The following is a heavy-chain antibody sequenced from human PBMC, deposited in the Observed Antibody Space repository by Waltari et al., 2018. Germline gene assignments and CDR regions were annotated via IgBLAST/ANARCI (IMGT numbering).Heavy chain of an antibody. J-gene: IGHJ4*02. V-gene: IGHV3-21*01. CDR2: ISSSSSYI. CDR3: ARDLEMATIKYYFDY. CDR1: GFTFSSYS. D-gene: IGHD5-12*01. Sequence: EVQLVESGGGLVKPGGSLRLSCAASGFTFSSYSMNWVRQAPGKGLEWVSSISSSSSYIYYADSVKGRFTISRDNAKNSLYLQINSLRAEDTAVYYCARDLEMATIKYYFDYWGQGTLVTVSS.